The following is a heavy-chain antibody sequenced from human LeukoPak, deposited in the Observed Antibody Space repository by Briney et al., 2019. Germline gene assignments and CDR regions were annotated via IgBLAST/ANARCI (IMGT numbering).Heavy chain of an antibody. CDR3: ARSSYSSSSSV. J-gene: IGHJ3*01. Sequence: GGSLRLSCAVSGLTFSGIWMSWSRQAPGKGLEWVASINSDGSEGYYADVVKGRFTISRDNAKNSLYLQINSLRAEDTAVYYCARSSYSSSSSVWGQGTMVTVSS. D-gene: IGHD6-6*01. V-gene: IGHV3-7*03. CDR2: INSDGSEG. CDR1: GLTFSGIW.